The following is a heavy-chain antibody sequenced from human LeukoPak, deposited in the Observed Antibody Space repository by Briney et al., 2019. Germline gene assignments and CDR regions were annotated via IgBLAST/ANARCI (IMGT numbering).Heavy chain of an antibody. CDR1: GYTFTSYY. Sequence: ASVKVSCKASGYTFTSYYMHWVRQAPGQGLEWMGIINPSGGSTSYAQKFQGRVTITTDESTSTAYMELSSLRSEDTAVYYCARIRRNCSGGSCYTLDYWGQGTLVTVSS. J-gene: IGHJ4*02. CDR3: ARIRRNCSGGSCYTLDY. D-gene: IGHD2-15*01. V-gene: IGHV1-46*01. CDR2: INPSGGST.